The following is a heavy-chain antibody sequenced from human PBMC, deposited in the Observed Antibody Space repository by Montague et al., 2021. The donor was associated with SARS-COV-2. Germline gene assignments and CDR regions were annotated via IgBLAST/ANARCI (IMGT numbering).Heavy chain of an antibody. Sequence: SLRLSCAASGFNFNDYSMNWVRQAPGKGLEWVSSISASGAYIFYADSLQGRFTISRDNTGNSLFLQMNSLRVEVTAVYYCARVGYCSSGRCYSGTYYFDSWGQGALVTVSS. CDR1: GFNFNDYS. J-gene: IGHJ4*02. V-gene: IGHV3-21*01. CDR3: ARVGYCSSGRCYSGTYYFDS. CDR2: ISASGAYI. D-gene: IGHD2-15*01.